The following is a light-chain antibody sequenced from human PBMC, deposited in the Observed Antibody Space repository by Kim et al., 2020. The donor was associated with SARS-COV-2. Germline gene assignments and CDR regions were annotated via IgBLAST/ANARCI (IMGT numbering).Light chain of an antibody. Sequence: DIVMTQSPDSLAVSLGERATINCKSSQSVLYSSDNQNCLAWYQQKPGQPPKLLIYWASTRKSGVPDRFSGSGSGTDFTLTISSLQSEDVAVYYCQQYYTTPWTFGHGTKVDIK. CDR2: WAS. CDR1: QSVLYSSDNQNC. CDR3: QQYYTTPWT. J-gene: IGKJ1*01. V-gene: IGKV4-1*01.